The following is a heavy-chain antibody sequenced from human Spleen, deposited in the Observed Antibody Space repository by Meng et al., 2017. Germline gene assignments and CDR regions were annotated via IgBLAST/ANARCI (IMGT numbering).Heavy chain of an antibody. Sequence: GESLKISCAASGFTFSNYWMSWVRQAPGKGLEWVANIKQDGSDKYYVDSVKGRFTISRDNAKNSLYLQMNSLRPEDTAVYYCARSVDYWGQGTLVTVSS. J-gene: IGHJ4*02. V-gene: IGHV3-7*01. CDR1: GFTFSNYW. CDR3: ARSVDY. CDR2: IKQDGSDK.